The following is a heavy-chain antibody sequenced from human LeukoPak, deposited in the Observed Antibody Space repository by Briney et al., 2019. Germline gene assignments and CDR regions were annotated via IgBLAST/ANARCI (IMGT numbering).Heavy chain of an antibody. J-gene: IGHJ5*02. D-gene: IGHD3-9*01. V-gene: IGHV4-34*01. CDR1: GGSFSGYY. CDR2: VNHSGGT. Sequence: SETLSLTCAVYGGSFSGYYWSWIRQLPGKGLEWIGEVNHSGGTSYNPSLKSRVTISVDTSTNQFSLKLRSVTAADTAVYYCARRLAYYDILTAYRRSSFDPWGQGTLVTVSS. CDR3: ARRLAYYDILTAYRRSSFDP.